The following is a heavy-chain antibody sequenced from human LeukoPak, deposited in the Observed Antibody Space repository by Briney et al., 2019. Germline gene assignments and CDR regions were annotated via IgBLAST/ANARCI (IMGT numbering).Heavy chain of an antibody. CDR2: IYYSGST. CDR3: ARAGGARPRYFDY. V-gene: IGHV4-59*01. CDR1: GGSISSYY. D-gene: IGHD6-6*01. J-gene: IGHJ4*02. Sequence: SETLSLTCTVSGGSISSYYWSWIRQPPGKGLEWIGYIYYSGSTNYNPSLKSRVTISVDTSKNQFSLKLGSVTAADTAVYYCARAGGARPRYFDYWGQGTLVTVSS.